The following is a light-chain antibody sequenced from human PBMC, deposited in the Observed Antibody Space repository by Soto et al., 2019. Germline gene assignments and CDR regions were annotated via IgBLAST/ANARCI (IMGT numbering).Light chain of an antibody. CDR2: GAS. CDR3: QQSYDSPIT. V-gene: IGKV1-39*01. CDR1: QNISTY. Sequence: DNQMTQSPSSLSASVGDRVSTTCRASQNISTYLNWYQQKPGKAPNLLIFGASNLQTGVPSRFSGSGSGTEFTLTISSLRPEDFATYFCQQSYDSPITFGQGTRLEIK. J-gene: IGKJ5*01.